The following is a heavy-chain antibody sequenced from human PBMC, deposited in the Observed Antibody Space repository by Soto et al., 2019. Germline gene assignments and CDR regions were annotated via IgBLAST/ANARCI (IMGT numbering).Heavy chain of an antibody. CDR2: ISYDGSNK. CDR1: GFTFSSYG. V-gene: IGHV3-30*18. D-gene: IGHD3-16*01. CDR3: AKEAEEEINHYMDV. Sequence: GGSLRLSCAASGFTFSSYGMHWVRQAPGKGLEWVAVISYDGSNKYYADSVKGRFTISRDNSKNTLYLQMNSLRAEDTAVYYCAKEAEEEINHYMDVWGKGTTVTVS. J-gene: IGHJ6*03.